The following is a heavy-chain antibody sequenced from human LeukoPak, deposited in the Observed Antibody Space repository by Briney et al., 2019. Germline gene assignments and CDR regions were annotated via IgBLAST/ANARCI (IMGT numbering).Heavy chain of an antibody. CDR3: ARDEGYRSGGSCYYNSWFDP. CDR2: IIPIFGTA. D-gene: IGHD2-15*01. Sequence: SVKVSCKASGGTFSSYAISWVRQAPGQGLEWMGGIIPIFGTANYAQKFQGRVTITADESTSTAYMELSSLRSEDTAVYYCARDEGYRSGGSCYYNSWFDPWGQGTLVTVSS. CDR1: GGTFSSYA. V-gene: IGHV1-69*13. J-gene: IGHJ5*02.